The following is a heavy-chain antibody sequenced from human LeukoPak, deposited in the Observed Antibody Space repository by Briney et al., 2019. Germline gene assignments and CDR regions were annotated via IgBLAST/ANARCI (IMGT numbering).Heavy chain of an antibody. CDR3: ARADYSSTWSHDYYYMDV. Sequence: SGTLSLTCAVSSGSIFNSNWWSWVRQPPGKGLEWIGQIFHSGCTSYSPSLKSRVTISVDKSKNQFSLKLTSVTAADTAVYYCARADYSSTWSHDYYYMDVWGKGTTVTVSS. CDR1: SGSIFNSNW. V-gene: IGHV4-4*02. J-gene: IGHJ6*03. D-gene: IGHD6-13*01. CDR2: IFHSGCT.